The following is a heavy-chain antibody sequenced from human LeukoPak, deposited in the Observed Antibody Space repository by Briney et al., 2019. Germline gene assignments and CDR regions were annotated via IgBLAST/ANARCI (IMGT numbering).Heavy chain of an antibody. D-gene: IGHD6-19*01. CDR3: AKGTSSSGWYY. J-gene: IGHJ4*02. V-gene: IGHV3-11*01. Sequence: GGSLRLSCAASGFTFSDYYMSWIRQAPGKGLEWVSYISSSGSTIYYADSVKGRFTISRDNSKNTLYLQMNSLRAEDTAVYYCAKGTSSSGWYYWGQGTLVTVSS. CDR2: ISSSGSTI. CDR1: GFTFSDYY.